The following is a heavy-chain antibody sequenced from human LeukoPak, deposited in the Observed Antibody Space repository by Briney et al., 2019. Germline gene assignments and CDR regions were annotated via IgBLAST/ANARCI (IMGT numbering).Heavy chain of an antibody. V-gene: IGHV3-53*01. CDR3: ARAGYCSGGSCRINYYYGMDV. CDR2: IYSGGST. Sequence: GGSLRLSCAASGFTFSNAWMSWVRQAPGKGLEWVSVIYSGGSTYYADSVKGRFTISRDNSKNTLYLQMNSLRAEDTAVYYCARAGYCSGGSCRINYYYGMDVWGKGTTVTVSS. D-gene: IGHD2-15*01. CDR1: GFTFSNAW. J-gene: IGHJ6*04.